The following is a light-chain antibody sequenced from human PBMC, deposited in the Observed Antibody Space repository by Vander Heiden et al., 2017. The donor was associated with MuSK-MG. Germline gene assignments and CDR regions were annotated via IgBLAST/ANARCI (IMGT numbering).Light chain of an antibody. J-gene: IGKJ2*01. V-gene: IGKV3-15*01. CDR2: DAS. CDR1: QSVSSD. CDR3: QQYNKWPYT. Sequence: EVVMTQSPATLSVSPGERATLSCRASQSVSSDLAWYQQKPGQAPRLLIYDASTRATGIPASFSGSGSGTGFTLTISSLQSEDFAVYYCQQYNKWPYTFGQGTKLEIK.